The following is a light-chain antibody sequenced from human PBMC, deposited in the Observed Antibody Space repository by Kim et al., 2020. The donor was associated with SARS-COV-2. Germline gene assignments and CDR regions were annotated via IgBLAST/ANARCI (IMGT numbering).Light chain of an antibody. CDR3: QQYHKWPIT. Sequence: IVMTQSPGTLSVSPGERVTLSCRASQSVTTNLAWYQQKPGQTPSLVIYDASTRATDIPGRFSGSGSGAEFTLSISSLQSEEFALYYCQQYHKWPITFGGGTKVDIK. V-gene: IGKV3-15*01. CDR1: QSVTTN. CDR2: DAS. J-gene: IGKJ4*01.